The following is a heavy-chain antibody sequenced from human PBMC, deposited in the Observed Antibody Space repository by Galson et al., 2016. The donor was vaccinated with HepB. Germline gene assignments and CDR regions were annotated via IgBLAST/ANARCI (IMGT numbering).Heavy chain of an antibody. CDR1: GFTFSSYG. J-gene: IGHJ4*02. CDR2: ISYDGSNN. CDR3: AKDGRIYCSSASCHDHFHY. Sequence: SLRLSCAASGFTFSSYGMHWVRQAPGKGLEWVAFISYDGSNNKYADSVKGRFTISRDNSKKTLCLQMNSLRAEDTAVSYCAKDGRIYCSSASCHDHFHYWGQGTLVTVSS. D-gene: IGHD2-2*01. V-gene: IGHV3-30*18.